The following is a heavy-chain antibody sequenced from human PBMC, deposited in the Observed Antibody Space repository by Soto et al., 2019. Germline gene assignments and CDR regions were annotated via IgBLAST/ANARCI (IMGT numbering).Heavy chain of an antibody. CDR1: GFTFSNYW. V-gene: IGHV3-7*05. Sequence: EVQLVESGGGLVQPGGSLRLSCAASGFTFSNYWMSWVRQAPGKGLEWVANIKQDGSEKNYVDSVKGRFTISRDNAKNSLYLQMNSLRGDDTAVYYCVRDLGYGDDYWGQGILVTVSS. J-gene: IGHJ4*02. CDR2: IKQDGSEK. CDR3: VRDLGYGDDY. D-gene: IGHD4-17*01.